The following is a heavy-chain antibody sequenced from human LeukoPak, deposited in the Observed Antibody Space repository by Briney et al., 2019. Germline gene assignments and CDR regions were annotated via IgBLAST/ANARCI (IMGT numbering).Heavy chain of an antibody. CDR1: GFTFTNYA. J-gene: IGHJ5*02. CDR2: ISDSGSGT. D-gene: IGHD1-26*01. CDR3: AKDYSGSYRGRFDP. Sequence: GGSLRLSCGASGFTFTNYAMSWVRQAPGKGLEWVSAISDSGSGTYYADSVKGRFTISRDNSRNTLYLHMNSLRAGDPAVYFCAKDYSGSYRGRFDPWGQGTLVTVSP. V-gene: IGHV3-23*01.